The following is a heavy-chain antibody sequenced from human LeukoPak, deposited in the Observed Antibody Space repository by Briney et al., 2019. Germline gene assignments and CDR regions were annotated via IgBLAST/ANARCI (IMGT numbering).Heavy chain of an antibody. CDR3: AREGYDSSGYLGEPLDY. J-gene: IGHJ4*02. CDR1: GFTFSSYW. V-gene: IGHV3-74*01. Sequence: GGSLRLSCAASGFTFSSYWMHWVRQAPGKGLVWVSRINSDGSSTSYADSVKGRFTISRDNAKNTLYLQMNSLRAEDTAVYYCAREGYDSSGYLGEPLDYWGQGTLVTVSS. CDR2: INSDGSST. D-gene: IGHD3-22*01.